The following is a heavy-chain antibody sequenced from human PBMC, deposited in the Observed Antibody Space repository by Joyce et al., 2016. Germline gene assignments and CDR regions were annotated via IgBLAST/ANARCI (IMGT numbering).Heavy chain of an antibody. CDR3: ARGFWYFEF. CDR2: MNPSSGDA. J-gene: IGHJ2*01. CDR1: GYTFNTYE. V-gene: IGHV1-8*01. Sequence: QVQLVQSGAVVKKPGASVKVSCQASGYTFNTYEITWVRQATGQGLEWMGWMNPSSGDAGYAQKFQGRVTMTRDTATSTAYMELSSLRSEDTAVYYCARGFWYFEFWGRGTLVTVSS.